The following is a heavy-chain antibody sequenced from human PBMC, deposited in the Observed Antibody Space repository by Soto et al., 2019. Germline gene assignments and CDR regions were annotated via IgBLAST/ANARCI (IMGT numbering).Heavy chain of an antibody. V-gene: IGHV3-30-3*01. Sequence: QVQLVESGGGVVQPGRSLRLSCAASGFTFSSYAMHWVRQAPGKGLEWVAVISYDGSNKYYADSVKGRFTISRDNSKNTLYLQMNSLRAEDTAVYYCARDGVGGAAAARYWGQGTLVTASS. CDR2: ISYDGSNK. J-gene: IGHJ4*02. CDR3: ARDGVGGAAAARY. CDR1: GFTFSSYA. D-gene: IGHD6-13*01.